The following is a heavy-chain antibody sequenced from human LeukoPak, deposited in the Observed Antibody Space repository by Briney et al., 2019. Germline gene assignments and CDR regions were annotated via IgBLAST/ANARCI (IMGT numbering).Heavy chain of an antibody. CDR2: INHSGST. Sequence: PSETLSLTCTVSGGSISGYYWSWIRQPPGKGLEWIGEINHSGSTNYNPSLKSRVTISVDTSKNQFSLKLSSVTAADTAVYYCARAGAGGGSGSYSDYWGQGTLVTVSS. CDR3: ARAGAGGGSGSYSDY. D-gene: IGHD3-10*01. CDR1: GGSISGYY. V-gene: IGHV4-34*01. J-gene: IGHJ4*02.